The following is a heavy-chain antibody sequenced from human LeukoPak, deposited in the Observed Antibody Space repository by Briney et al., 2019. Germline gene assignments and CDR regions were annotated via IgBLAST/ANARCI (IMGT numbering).Heavy chain of an antibody. V-gene: IGHV4-38-2*01. CDR3: ARHLSIRSSFLG. Sequence: SETLSLTCGVSGYSISSGYYWGWIRQPPGKGLEWIGSIYHSGSTYYNPSLKSRVTISVDTSKNQFSLKLSSVTAADTAVYYCARHLSIRSSFLGWGQGTLVTVSS. CDR2: IYHSGST. D-gene: IGHD6-6*01. J-gene: IGHJ4*02. CDR1: GYSISSGYY.